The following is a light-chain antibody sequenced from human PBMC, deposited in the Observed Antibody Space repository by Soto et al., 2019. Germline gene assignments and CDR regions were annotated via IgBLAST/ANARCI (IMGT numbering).Light chain of an antibody. CDR1: QSISSW. CDR3: QQYNTYSFT. CDR2: DAS. V-gene: IGKV1-5*01. J-gene: IGKJ2*01. Sequence: DIQMTQSPATLSVSVGDRVTITCRASQSISSWLAWYQQKPGQAPKLLIYDASSLESGVPSRFSGSGSGTEFTLTISSLQPDDFAIYYCQQYNTYSFTFGQGTQLEIK.